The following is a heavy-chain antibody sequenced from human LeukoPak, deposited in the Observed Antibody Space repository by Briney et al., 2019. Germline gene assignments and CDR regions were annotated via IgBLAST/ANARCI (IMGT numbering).Heavy chain of an antibody. CDR1: GFTFSSYS. CDR3: ARARLNYYDSSGYGY. D-gene: IGHD3-22*01. J-gene: IGHJ4*02. CDR2: ISSSSSYI. V-gene: IGHV3-21*01. Sequence: GGSLRLSCAASGFTFSSYSMNWVRQAPGKGLEWVSSISSSSSYIYYADSVKGRFTISRDNSKNSLYLQMNSLRAEDTAVYYCARARLNYYDSSGYGYWGQGTLVTVSS.